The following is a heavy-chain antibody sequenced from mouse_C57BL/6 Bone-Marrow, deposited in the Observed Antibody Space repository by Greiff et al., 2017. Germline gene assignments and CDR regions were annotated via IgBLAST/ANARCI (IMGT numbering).Heavy chain of an antibody. CDR3: TTAVVAFDY. D-gene: IGHD1-1*01. J-gene: IGHJ2*01. CDR1: GFTIKDYY. Sequence: VHVKQSGAELVRPGASVKLSCTASGFTIKDYYMHWVKQRPEQGLEWIGRIDPENGDTDYASKFQGKATITADTSSNTAYLQLSSLTSEYTAVYYCTTAVVAFDYWGQGTTLTVSS. V-gene: IGHV14-1*01. CDR2: IDPENGDT.